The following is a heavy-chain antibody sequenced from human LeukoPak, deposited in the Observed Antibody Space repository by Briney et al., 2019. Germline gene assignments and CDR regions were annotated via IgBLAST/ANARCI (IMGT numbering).Heavy chain of an antibody. Sequence: ASVKVSCKASGYTFTGYYMHWVRQAPGQGLEWMGWINPNSGGTNYAQKFQGRVTMTRDTSISTAYMELSRLRSDDTAVYYRARDLYDSSGYYCSFDYWGQGTLVTVSS. D-gene: IGHD3-22*01. CDR2: INPNSGGT. V-gene: IGHV1-2*02. CDR1: GYTFTGYY. CDR3: ARDLYDSSGYYCSFDY. J-gene: IGHJ4*02.